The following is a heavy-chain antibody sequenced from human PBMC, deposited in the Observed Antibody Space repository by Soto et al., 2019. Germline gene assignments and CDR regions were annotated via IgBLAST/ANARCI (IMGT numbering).Heavy chain of an antibody. CDR3: AKDYSSMAALDY. V-gene: IGHV3-23*01. D-gene: IGHD6-6*01. J-gene: IGHJ4*02. CDR1: GFTFSSYA. Sequence: GGSLRLSCAASGFTFSSYAMSWVRQAPEKGLEWVSAISGNGGSTHYADSVKGRFTTSRDNSKNTLYLQMNSLRAEDTAVYYCAKDYSSMAALDYWGQGTLVTVSS. CDR2: ISGNGGST.